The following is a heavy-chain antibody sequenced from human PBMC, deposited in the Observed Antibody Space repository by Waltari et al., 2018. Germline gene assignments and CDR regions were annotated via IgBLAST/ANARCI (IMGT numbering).Heavy chain of an antibody. V-gene: IGHV3-23*01. CDR3: ATWMVSHFDY. J-gene: IGHJ4*02. D-gene: IGHD2-8*01. CDR2: IDGPTTNT. CDR1: GFNFGSYY. Sequence: ELQLLESGGGLVQPGESLRLCWVASGFNFGSYYMSWVRQAPGKGLEWVSTIDGPTTNTHYADSVEGRFTISRDNSKNTLYLHMNSLRADDTAIYYCATWMVSHFDYWGQGTLVTASP.